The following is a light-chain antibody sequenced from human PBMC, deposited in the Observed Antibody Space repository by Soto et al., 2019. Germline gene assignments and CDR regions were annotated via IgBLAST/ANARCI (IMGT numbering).Light chain of an antibody. CDR1: SSDVGGYNY. J-gene: IGLJ1*01. CDR2: EVR. Sequence: QYALTEPAAVSVSPGQSITISCTGTSSDVGGYNYVSWYQQHPGKAPKLMIYEVRNRPSGISNSFSGSKSGNTASLTISGLQAEDEADYYCTSYTSSSPYVFGTGPNVTAL. CDR3: TSYTSSSPYV. V-gene: IGLV2-14*01.